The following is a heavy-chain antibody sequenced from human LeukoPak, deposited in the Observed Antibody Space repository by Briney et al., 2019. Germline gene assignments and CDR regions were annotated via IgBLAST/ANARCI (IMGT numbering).Heavy chain of an antibody. J-gene: IGHJ4*02. D-gene: IGHD1-1*01. CDR2: INPNSGGT. Sequence: ASVKVSCKASGYTFTGYYMHWVRQAPGQGLEWMGWINPNSGGTNYAQKLQGRVTMTRDTSISTAYMELSRLRSDDTAVYYCARGRNWNPSLSQDYWGQGTLVTVSS. CDR3: ARGRNWNPSLSQDY. V-gene: IGHV1-2*02. CDR1: GYTFTGYY.